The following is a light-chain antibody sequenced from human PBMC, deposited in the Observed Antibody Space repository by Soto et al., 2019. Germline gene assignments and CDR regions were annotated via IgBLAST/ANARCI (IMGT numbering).Light chain of an antibody. CDR2: DAS. CDR3: QQYNSYSWLT. Sequence: DIQMTQSPSTLSASVGDRVTITCRASQSISSWLAWYQQKPGKAPKLLIYDASSLESGVPSRFSGSGSGTEFTLTISSLQPDDCATYYCQQYNSYSWLTFGGGTKVDIK. CDR1: QSISSW. J-gene: IGKJ4*01. V-gene: IGKV1-5*01.